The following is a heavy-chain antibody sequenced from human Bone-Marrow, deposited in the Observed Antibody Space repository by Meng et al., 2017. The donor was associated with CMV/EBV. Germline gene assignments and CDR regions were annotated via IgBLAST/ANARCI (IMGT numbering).Heavy chain of an antibody. V-gene: IGHV3-7*01. CDR1: GFTFSSYW. Sequence: GESLKISCAASGFTFSSYWMSWVRQAPGKGLEWVANIKQDGSEKYYVDSVKGRFTISRDNAKKSLYLQMNSLRAEDTAVYYCARDCGPVPAAFYYYYGMDVWGQGTTVTVSS. D-gene: IGHD2-2*01. CDR3: ARDCGPVPAAFYYYYGMDV. CDR2: IKQDGSEK. J-gene: IGHJ6*02.